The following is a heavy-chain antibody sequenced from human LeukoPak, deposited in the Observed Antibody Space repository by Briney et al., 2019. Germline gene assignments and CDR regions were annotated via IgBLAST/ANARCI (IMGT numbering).Heavy chain of an antibody. CDR1: GGSISSSSYY. CDR3: ASRYCSSTSCPFDY. Sequence: SETLSLTCTVSGGSISSSSYYWGWIRQPPGKGLEWIGSIYYSGSTYYNPSPKSRVTISVDTSKNQFSLKLSSVTAADTAVYYCASRYCSSTSCPFDYWGQGTLATVSS. V-gene: IGHV4-39*01. D-gene: IGHD2-2*01. CDR2: IYYSGST. J-gene: IGHJ4*02.